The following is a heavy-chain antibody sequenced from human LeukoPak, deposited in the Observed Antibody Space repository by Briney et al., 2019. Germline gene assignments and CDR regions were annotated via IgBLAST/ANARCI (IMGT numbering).Heavy chain of an antibody. D-gene: IGHD2-2*01. CDR1: GYTLTELS. Sequence: GASVKVSCKVSGYTLTELSMHWVRQAPGKGLEWMGGFDPEDGETIYAQKFQGRVTMTEDTSTGTAYMELSSLRSEDTAVYYCARGYCSSTSCYRAAFDIWGQGTKVTVSS. CDR2: FDPEDGET. J-gene: IGHJ3*02. CDR3: ARGYCSSTSCYRAAFDI. V-gene: IGHV1-24*01.